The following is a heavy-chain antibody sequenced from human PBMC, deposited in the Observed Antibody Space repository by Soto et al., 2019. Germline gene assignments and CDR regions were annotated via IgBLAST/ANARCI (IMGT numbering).Heavy chain of an antibody. D-gene: IGHD7-27*01. J-gene: IGHJ3*02. CDR2: ISSSGSTI. V-gene: IGHV3-11*01. CDR3: ARDPLAGDDAFDI. Sequence: GGSRSLSFPAPGFTSRDTNMSWTRQAPGKGLEGVSYISSSGSTIYYADSVKGRFTISRDNAKNSLYLQMNSLRAEDTAVYYCARDPLAGDDAFDIWGQGTMVTVSS. CDR1: GFTSRDTN.